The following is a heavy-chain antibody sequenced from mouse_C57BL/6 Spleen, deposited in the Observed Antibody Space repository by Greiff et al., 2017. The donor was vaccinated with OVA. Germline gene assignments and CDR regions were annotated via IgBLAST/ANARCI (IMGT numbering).Heavy chain of an antibody. CDR2: ISSGGSYT. CDR1: GFTFSSYG. V-gene: IGHV5-6*02. CDR3: ARSDRDYAMDY. Sequence: DVKLQESGGDLVKPGGSLKLSCAASGFTFSSYGMSWVRQTPDKRLEWVATISSGGSYTYYPDSVKGRFTISRDNAKNTLYLQMSSLKSEDTAMYYCARSDRDYAMDYWGQGTSVTVSS. D-gene: IGHD2-14*01. J-gene: IGHJ4*01.